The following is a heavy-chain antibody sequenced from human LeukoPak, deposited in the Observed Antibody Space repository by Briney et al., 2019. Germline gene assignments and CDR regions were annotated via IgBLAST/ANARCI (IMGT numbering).Heavy chain of an antibody. J-gene: IGHJ3*02. D-gene: IGHD2-15*01. CDR1: GFDFSGFS. CDR3: AREVVVVVGYAFDI. V-gene: IGHV3-7*01. CDR2: MDEYGSDI. Sequence: GGSLRLSCVVSGFDFSGFSMSWVRQAPGKGLEWVAIMDEYGSDIFYVESVKGRFIISRANARNSLYLQMDNLRAEDTAVYYCAREVVVVVGYAFDIWGQGTMVTVSS.